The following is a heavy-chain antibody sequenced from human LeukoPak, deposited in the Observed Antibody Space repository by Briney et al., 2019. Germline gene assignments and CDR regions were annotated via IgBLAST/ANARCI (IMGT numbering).Heavy chain of an antibody. J-gene: IGHJ4*02. V-gene: IGHV3-30*04. D-gene: IGHD3-22*01. CDR1: GFTFSSYA. CDR3: ARDLAGFYSGYYFDY. Sequence: GGSLRLSCAASGFTFSSYAMHWVRQAPGKGLEWVAVISYDGSNKYYADSVKGRFTISRDNAKNTLYLQMNSLRAEDTAVYYCARDLAGFYSGYYFDYWGQGTLATVSS. CDR2: ISYDGSNK.